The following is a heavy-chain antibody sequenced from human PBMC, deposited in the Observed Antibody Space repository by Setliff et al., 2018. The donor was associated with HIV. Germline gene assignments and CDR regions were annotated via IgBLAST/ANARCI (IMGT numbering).Heavy chain of an antibody. J-gene: IGHJ4*02. Sequence: PSETLSLTCTVSGYSISSRYYWGWIRQPPGKGLEWIGRVYHTGSTYYNPSLKSRVTMSADTSKNQFSLKLSSVTAADTAVYYCASSPAWRSDFGLHTFDYWGQGTLVTVSS. CDR3: ASSPAWRSDFGLHTFDY. D-gene: IGHD2-2*01. CDR1: GYSISSRYY. CDR2: VYHTGST. V-gene: IGHV4-38-2*02.